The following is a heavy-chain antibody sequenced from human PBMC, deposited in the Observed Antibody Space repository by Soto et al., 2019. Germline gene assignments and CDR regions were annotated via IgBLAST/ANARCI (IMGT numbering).Heavy chain of an antibody. CDR3: ARFSGGYGSGSETYYYYGMDV. CDR1: GYSFTSYW. Sequence: EVQLVQSGAEVKKPGESLKISCKGSGYSFTSYWIGWVRQMPGKGLEWMGIIYPGDSDTRYSPSFQGQVTISADKSISTAYLQWSSLKASDTAMYYCARFSGGYGSGSETYYYYGMDVWGQGTTVTVS. CDR2: IYPGDSDT. V-gene: IGHV5-51*01. D-gene: IGHD3-10*01. J-gene: IGHJ6*02.